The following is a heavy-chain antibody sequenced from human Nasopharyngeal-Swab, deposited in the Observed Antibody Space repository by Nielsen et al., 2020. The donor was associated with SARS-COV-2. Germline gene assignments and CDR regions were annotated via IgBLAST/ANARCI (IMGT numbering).Heavy chain of an antibody. CDR3: ARDNSVFREEAYDI. Sequence: SETLSLTCSVLGGSVRSYDSAWFGQPPGKGLEWIGHTNDNRMTKYTASLNGRVTTSVDTSRSLISLKLTSVTTADTSVYYCARDNSVFREEAYDIWGQGTMVTVSS. D-gene: IGHD3-10*01. CDR2: TNDNRMT. V-gene: IGHV4-59*02. J-gene: IGHJ3*02. CDR1: GGSVRSYD.